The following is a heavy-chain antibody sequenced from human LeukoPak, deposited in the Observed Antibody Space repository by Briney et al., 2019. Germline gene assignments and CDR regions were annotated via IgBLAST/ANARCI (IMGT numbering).Heavy chain of an antibody. J-gene: IGHJ3*02. V-gene: IGHV3-7*01. D-gene: IGHD3-3*01. CDR1: GFTFSSYW. CDR3: ARGQGFWDAFDI. CDR2: IKQDGSEK. Sequence: GGSLRLSCAASGFTFSSYWMSWVRQAPGKGLEWVANIKQDGSEKYFVDSEKGRFTISRDNAKNSLYLQMSSLRAEDTAVYYCARGQGFWDAFDIWGQGTMVTVSS.